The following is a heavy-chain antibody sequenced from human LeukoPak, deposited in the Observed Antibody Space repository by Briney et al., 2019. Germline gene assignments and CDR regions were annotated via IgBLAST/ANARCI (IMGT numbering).Heavy chain of an antibody. Sequence: GRSLRLSCAASGFTFSSYGMHWVRQAPGKGLEWVAVISYDGSNKYYADSVKGRFTISRDNSKNTLYLQMNSLRAEDTAVYYCAKDPKLVRGVIKTPKPNWFDPWGQGTLVTVSS. CDR2: ISYDGSNK. J-gene: IGHJ5*02. CDR3: AKDPKLVRGVIKTPKPNWFDP. V-gene: IGHV3-30*18. CDR1: GFTFSSYG. D-gene: IGHD3-10*02.